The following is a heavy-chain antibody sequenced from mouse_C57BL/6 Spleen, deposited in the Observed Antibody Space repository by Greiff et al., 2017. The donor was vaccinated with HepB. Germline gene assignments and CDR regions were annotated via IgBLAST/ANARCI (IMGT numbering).Heavy chain of an antibody. Sequence: QVQLQQPGAELVKPGASVKLSCKASGYTFTSYWMHWVKQRPGQGLEWIGMIHPNSGSTNYNEKFKSKATLTADKSSSTAYMQLSSLTSEDSAVYYCARKGSTMITADALDYWGQGTSVTVSS. V-gene: IGHV1-64*01. J-gene: IGHJ4*01. CDR1: GYTFTSYW. CDR3: ARKGSTMITADALDY. D-gene: IGHD2-4*01. CDR2: IHPNSGST.